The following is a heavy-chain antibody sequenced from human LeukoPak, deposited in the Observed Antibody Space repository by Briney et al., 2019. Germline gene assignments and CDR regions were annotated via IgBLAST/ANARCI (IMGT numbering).Heavy chain of an antibody. CDR2: IYTSGST. V-gene: IGHV4-4*07. J-gene: IGHJ4*02. Sequence: PSETLSLTCTVSGGSISIDYWSWIRQPAGKGLEWIGRIYTSGSTNYNPSLKSRVTISLDKSKNQFSLNLTSVTAADTAVYYCARWYCSGGTCPIFDYWGQGTLVTVSS. CDR1: GGSISIDY. D-gene: IGHD2-15*01. CDR3: ARWYCSGGTCPIFDY.